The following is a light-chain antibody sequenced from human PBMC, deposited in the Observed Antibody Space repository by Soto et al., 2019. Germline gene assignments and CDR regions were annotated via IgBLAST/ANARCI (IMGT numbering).Light chain of an antibody. Sequence: QSALTQPASVSGSPGQSITMSCTGTSSDVGGYNYVSWYQQHPGKAPKPMIYEVSNRPSGVSNRFSGSKSGNTASLTISGLQAEDEADYYCSSYISSSIDYVFGTGTKVTVL. CDR3: SSYISSSIDYV. CDR2: EVS. CDR1: SSDVGGYNY. V-gene: IGLV2-14*01. J-gene: IGLJ1*01.